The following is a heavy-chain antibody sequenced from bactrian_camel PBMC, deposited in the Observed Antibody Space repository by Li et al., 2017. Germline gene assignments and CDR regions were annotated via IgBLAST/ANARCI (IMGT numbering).Heavy chain of an antibody. CDR2: LLSDDST. J-gene: IGHJ7*01. CDR1: RPQPQYTASLYTFDSA. V-gene: IGHV3S53*01. Sequence: VHLVESGGCSVQAGVSLRLSCEASRPQPQYTASLYTFDSACMGWFRQAPGQEREGVAVLLSDDSTKYADSVKGRFTVSKDKNTLYLQMDSLKPEDTAMYYCAAESRQGHKGWGEEKEKEGGKGKKG. D-gene: IGHD5*01.